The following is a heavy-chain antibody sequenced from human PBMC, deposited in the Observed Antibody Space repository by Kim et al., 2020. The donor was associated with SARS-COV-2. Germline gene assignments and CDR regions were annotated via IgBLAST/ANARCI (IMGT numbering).Heavy chain of an antibody. CDR1: GFTFSSYA. CDR3: ATDFGLWFGELLFGALDY. Sequence: GGSLRLSCAASGFTFSSYAMSWVRQAPGKGLEWVSAISGSGGSTYYADSVKGRFTISRDNSKNTLYVQMNSLRAEDTAVYYCATDFGLWFGELLFGALDYWGQGTLVTVSS. V-gene: IGHV3-23*01. CDR2: ISGSGGST. J-gene: IGHJ4*02. D-gene: IGHD3-10*01.